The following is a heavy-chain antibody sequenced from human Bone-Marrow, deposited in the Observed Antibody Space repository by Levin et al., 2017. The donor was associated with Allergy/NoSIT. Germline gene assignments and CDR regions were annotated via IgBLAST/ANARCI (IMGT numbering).Heavy chain of an antibody. D-gene: IGHD3-3*02. CDR2: FDPEDDET. CDR1: GYTLSEMS. V-gene: IGHV1-24*01. CDR3: ATDFISGVVRNVRAFDI. Sequence: ASVKVSCKVSGYTLSEMSIHWVRQAPGKGLEWMGGFDPEDDETTYAQKFQGRVTMTDDTSTDTAYMELSSLRSEDTAVYYCATDFISGVVRNVRAFDIWGQGTLVTVSS. J-gene: IGHJ3*02.